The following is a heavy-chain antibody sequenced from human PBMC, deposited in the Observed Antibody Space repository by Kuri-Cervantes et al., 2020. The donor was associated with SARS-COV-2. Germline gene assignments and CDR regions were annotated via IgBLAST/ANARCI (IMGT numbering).Heavy chain of an antibody. V-gene: IGHV1-69*13. D-gene: IGHD3-9*01. J-gene: IGHJ6*03. CDR2: IIPIFGTA. CDR1: GGTFSSYA. Sequence: SVKVSCKASGGTFSSYAISWVRQAPGQGLEWMGGIIPIFGTANYAQKFQGRVTITADESTSTAYMELSSLRSEDTAVYYCARDDWYRFGRSYYMDVWGKGTTVTVSS. CDR3: ARDDWYRFGRSYYMDV.